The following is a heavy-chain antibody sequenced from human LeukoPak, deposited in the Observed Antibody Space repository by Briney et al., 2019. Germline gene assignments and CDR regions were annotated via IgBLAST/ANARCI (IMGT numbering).Heavy chain of an antibody. CDR1: GFTFSSYG. Sequence: GRSLRLSCAASGFTFSSYGMHWVRQAPGKGLEWVAVISYDGSNKYYADSVKGRFTISRDNSKNTLYLQMNSLRAEDTAVYYCAKNRGIGLGIAAAGRGGFDYWGQGTLVTVSS. V-gene: IGHV3-30*18. CDR2: ISYDGSNK. CDR3: AKNRGIGLGIAAAGRGGFDY. D-gene: IGHD6-13*01. J-gene: IGHJ4*02.